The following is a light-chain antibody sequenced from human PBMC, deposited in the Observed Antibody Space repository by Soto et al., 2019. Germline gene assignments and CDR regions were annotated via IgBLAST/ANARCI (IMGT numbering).Light chain of an antibody. CDR2: NVN. CDR3: SSYTSSDTLVL. CDR1: NSYVGGYNY. J-gene: IGLJ2*01. V-gene: IGLV2-14*03. Sequence: QSVLTQPASVSGSPGQSISISCAGTNSYVGGYNYVSWYQHPPGKAPKLLIYNVNDRPSWVSARFSGSKSGNTASLTISGLQPEDEADYYCSSYTSSDTLVLFGGGTKVTVL.